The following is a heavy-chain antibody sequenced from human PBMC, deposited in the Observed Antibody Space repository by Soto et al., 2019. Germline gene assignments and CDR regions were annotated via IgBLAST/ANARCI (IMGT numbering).Heavy chain of an antibody. CDR3: ARDRYFYDSRGYYRTLDS. D-gene: IGHD3-22*01. Sequence: SETLSLTCSVSGGSVTNGRSSWNWIRQSPGKGLEWIAYIYHSGSTYYNPSLRSRVTISVDRSENQFSLKLTSVTAADTAVYYCARDRYFYDSRGYYRTLDSWGQGTLVTVSS. CDR2: IYHSGST. V-gene: IGHV4-30-2*06. CDR1: GGSVTNGRSS. J-gene: IGHJ5*01.